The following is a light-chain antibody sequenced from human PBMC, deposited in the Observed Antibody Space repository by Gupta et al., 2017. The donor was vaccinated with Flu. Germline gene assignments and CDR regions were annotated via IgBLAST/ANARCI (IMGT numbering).Light chain of an antibody. V-gene: IGLV2-14*03. CDR2: EVT. Sequence: QSGLTQPASVSGSPGHSITISCTGTSLDIGTYDYVSWYQQHPGKAPKLMIYEVTYRPSGVSDRFSGSKFGNSASLTISGRQGEDEAHYYCSSFTTSSTWVFGGGTKLTVL. CDR1: SLDIGTYDY. J-gene: IGLJ3*02. CDR3: SSFTTSSTWV.